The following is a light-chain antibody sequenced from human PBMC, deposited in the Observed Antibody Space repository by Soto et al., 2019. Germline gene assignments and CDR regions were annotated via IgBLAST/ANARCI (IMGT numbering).Light chain of an antibody. Sequence: DIQMTQSPSTLSASVGDRVTITCRASQSIHTWLAWYQQKPGKAPKLLIYDASSLESGVPSRFSGSGSGTQFSRTIRSLQPADLATYYCQQYNTYSCTFGRGTKVES. CDR2: DAS. CDR3: QQYNTYSCT. J-gene: IGKJ1*01. V-gene: IGKV1-5*01. CDR1: QSIHTW.